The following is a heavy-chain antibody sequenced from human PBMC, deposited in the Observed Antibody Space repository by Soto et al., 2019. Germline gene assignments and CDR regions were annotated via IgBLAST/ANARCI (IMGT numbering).Heavy chain of an antibody. CDR1: GYTFTSYD. CDR2: MNPNTGNS. D-gene: IGHD6-13*01. J-gene: IGHJ3*02. CDR3: ARSGSSWVVGAFDI. V-gene: IGHV1-8*01. Sequence: GASVKVSCKASGYTFTSYDIYWVRQATGQGLEWMGWMNPNTGNSGYAQKFQGRVTMTRDTSISTAYMELSRLRSDDTAVYYCARSGSSWVVGAFDIWGQGTMVTVSS.